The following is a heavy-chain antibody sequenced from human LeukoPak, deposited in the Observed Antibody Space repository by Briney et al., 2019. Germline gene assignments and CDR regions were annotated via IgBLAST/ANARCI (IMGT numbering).Heavy chain of an antibody. Sequence: PSETLSLTCSVSGGSISGSPSYWGWIRQPPGEGLEWIGRIYTSGSTNYNPSLKSRVTMSVDTSKNQFSLKLSSVTAADTAVYYCARAQFSLLQKWDYGMDVWGQGTTVTVSS. J-gene: IGHJ6*02. D-gene: IGHD3-22*01. V-gene: IGHV4-39*07. CDR3: ARAQFSLLQKWDYGMDV. CDR2: IYTSGST. CDR1: GGSISGSPSY.